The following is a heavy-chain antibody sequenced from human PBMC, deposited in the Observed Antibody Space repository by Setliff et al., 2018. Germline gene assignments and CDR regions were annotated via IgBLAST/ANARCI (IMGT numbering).Heavy chain of an antibody. CDR1: GVSIATFY. CDR3: ARVDDVGSGYENWIDP. D-gene: IGHD3-22*01. V-gene: IGHV4-59*12. CDR2: ITYSGSA. Sequence: SETLSLTCNVSGVSIATFYWTWIRQPPGKGLEWIGFITYSGSANYHPSLKSRVTISLDTSKNQFSLKLSSVTAADTAVYYCARVDDVGSGYENWIDPWGRGTLVTVSS. J-gene: IGHJ5*02.